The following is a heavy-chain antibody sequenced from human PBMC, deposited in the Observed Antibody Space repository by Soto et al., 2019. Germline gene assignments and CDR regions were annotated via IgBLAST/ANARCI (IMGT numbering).Heavy chain of an antibody. Sequence: QVQLVQSGAEVKKPGSSVKVSCKASGGTFSSYAISWVRQAPGQGLEWMGGIIPIFGTANYAQKFQGRVTITADKSTSTAYMELRSLSSEDTAVYYCARDFGSSIAAPGGAFDIWGQGTMVTVSS. V-gene: IGHV1-69*06. D-gene: IGHD6-6*01. J-gene: IGHJ3*02. CDR2: IIPIFGTA. CDR1: GGTFSSYA. CDR3: ARDFGSSIAAPGGAFDI.